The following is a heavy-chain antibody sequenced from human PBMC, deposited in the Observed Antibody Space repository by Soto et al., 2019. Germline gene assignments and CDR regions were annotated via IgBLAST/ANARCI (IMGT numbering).Heavy chain of an antibody. D-gene: IGHD5-18*01. J-gene: IGHJ4*02. CDR2: IYPSGMP. V-gene: IGHV4-30-2*01. CDR1: GGSISNAAYS. CDR3: ARQRGGYGLFDS. Sequence: PSETLSLTCTVSGGSISNAAYSWSWIRQPPGKGLEWIGYIYPSGMPFYNPSLRSRVTISIDRSNDQFSLNLKSVTAADTAVYYCARQRGGYGLFDSCGQGPLVTVSS.